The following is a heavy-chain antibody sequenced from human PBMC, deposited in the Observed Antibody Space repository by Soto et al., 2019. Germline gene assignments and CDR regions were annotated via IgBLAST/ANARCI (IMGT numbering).Heavy chain of an antibody. CDR2: ISADTGEP. Sequence: QVQLVQSGAEVKRPGASVKISCKASGFSPTTYAFSWVHRAPGEGLEWMGLISADTGEPRYAQKFQGRVAMTTDTSTRTAYMELRGLTSDDTAVYYCGVSAGLDFWGQGTRVTVSS. CDR3: GVSAGLDF. CDR1: GFSPTTYA. J-gene: IGHJ4*02. V-gene: IGHV1-18*01. D-gene: IGHD6-13*01.